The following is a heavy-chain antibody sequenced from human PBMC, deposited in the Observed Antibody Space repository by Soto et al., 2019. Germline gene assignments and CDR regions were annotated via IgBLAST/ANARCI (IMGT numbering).Heavy chain of an antibody. J-gene: IGHJ6*02. CDR1: GGSISSGDYY. CDR3: GTMPIVVEPAPMDV. D-gene: IGHD2-2*01. Sequence: SETLSLTCTVSGGSISSGDYYWSWIRQPPGKGLEWIGNIYYSGSTSYNASLKSRTSISADPSNNQFSLKLHSLTAADTAVYFCGTMPIVVEPAPMDVWGPGTSVTVSS. V-gene: IGHV4-30-4*01. CDR2: IYYSGST.